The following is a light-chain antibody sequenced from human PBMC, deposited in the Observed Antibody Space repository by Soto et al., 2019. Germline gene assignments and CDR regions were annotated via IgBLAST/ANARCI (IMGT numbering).Light chain of an antibody. Sequence: QSALTQPPSASGSPGQSVTNSCTGTSTDVGAYNYVSWYQQHPGKAPKLMIYEVSQRPSGVPDRFSGSKSGNTASLTVSGLQAEDEADYYCTSYAGGNILFGGGTKLTVL. J-gene: IGLJ2*01. V-gene: IGLV2-8*01. CDR2: EVS. CDR1: STDVGAYNY. CDR3: TSYAGGNIL.